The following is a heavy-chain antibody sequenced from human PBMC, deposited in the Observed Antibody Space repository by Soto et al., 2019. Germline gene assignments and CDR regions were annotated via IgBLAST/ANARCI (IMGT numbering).Heavy chain of an antibody. D-gene: IGHD3-10*01. CDR3: ARDVSPGTDSLYLDDFDI. CDR1: GFTFSNYW. J-gene: IGHJ3*02. CDR2: IKKDESKK. V-gene: IGHV3-7*05. Sequence: EVRLVESGGGLVQPGGSLRLSCAASGFTFSNYWMTWIRQVPGKGLEWVANIKKDESKKSYLDSVRGRFTISRDNAQNSLYLQMDGLRAEDTALYYCARDVSPGTDSLYLDDFDIWGQGTMVTVSS.